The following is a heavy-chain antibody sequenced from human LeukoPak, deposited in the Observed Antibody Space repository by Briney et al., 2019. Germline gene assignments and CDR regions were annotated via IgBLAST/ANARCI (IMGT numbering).Heavy chain of an antibody. CDR3: ARGTWIQLWLIDY. Sequence: GGSLRLSCATSGFIFSTYNMNWVRQAPGKGLEWVSYISLSSTAIYYADSVKGRFTVSRDNAKNSLYLQMNSLRAEDTAVYYCARGTWIQLWLIDYWGQGTLVTVSS. CDR2: ISLSSTAI. D-gene: IGHD5-18*01. J-gene: IGHJ4*02. V-gene: IGHV3-48*01. CDR1: GFIFSTYN.